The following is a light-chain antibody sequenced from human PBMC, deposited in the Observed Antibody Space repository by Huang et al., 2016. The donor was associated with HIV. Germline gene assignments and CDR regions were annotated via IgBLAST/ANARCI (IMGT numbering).Light chain of an antibody. CDR3: QQYNNWPPLIT. Sequence: IVMTQSPATLSVSPGERATLSCRASPSVSSNLAWYQQKPGQAPRLLIYGASTRATGIPARFSGSGSGTEFTLTISSLQSEDFAVYYCQQYNNWPPLITFGQGTRLEIK. V-gene: IGKV3-15*01. CDR1: PSVSSN. J-gene: IGKJ5*01. CDR2: GAS.